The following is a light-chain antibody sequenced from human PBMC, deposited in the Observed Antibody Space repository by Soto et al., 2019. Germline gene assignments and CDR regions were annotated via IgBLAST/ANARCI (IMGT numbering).Light chain of an antibody. Sequence: EIVLTQSPGTLSLSPGERATLSCRASQSVTSNYLAWYQQKPGQAPRLLIFGASIRDTGIPDRISGSGSGTDFTLTISRLEPEDFAVYYCQQFSSYPLTFGGGTKVDIK. CDR3: QQFSSYPLT. CDR1: QSVTSNY. J-gene: IGKJ4*01. V-gene: IGKV3-20*01. CDR2: GAS.